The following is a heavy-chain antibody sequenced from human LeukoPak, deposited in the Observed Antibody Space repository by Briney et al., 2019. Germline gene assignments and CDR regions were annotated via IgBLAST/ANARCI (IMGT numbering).Heavy chain of an antibody. CDR2: ISGSGSTI. J-gene: IGHJ4*02. V-gene: IGHV3-11*04. CDR1: GFTFSDYY. CDR3: GRDLRFLGWSPFDY. Sequence: GGSLRLSCAASGFTFSDYYMSWIRQAPGKGLEWVSYISGSGSTIYYADSVKGRFTISRDNAKNSLYLQMNSLRAEDTAVYYCGRDLRFLGWSPFDYGGQGPLVPVS. D-gene: IGHD3-3*01.